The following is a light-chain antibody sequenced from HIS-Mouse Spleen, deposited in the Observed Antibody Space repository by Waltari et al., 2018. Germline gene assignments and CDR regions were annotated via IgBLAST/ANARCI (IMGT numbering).Light chain of an antibody. CDR1: SSNIGSNT. CDR3: AAWDDSLNGWV. V-gene: IGLV1-44*01. J-gene: IGLJ3*02. CDR2: SNN. Sequence: QSVLTQPPSASGTPGQRVTISCSGRSSNIGSNTVNWYQQPPGTAPKPLIYSNNQRPSGVPDRFSGSKSGTSASLAISGLQSEDEADYYCAAWDDSLNGWVFGGGTKLTVL.